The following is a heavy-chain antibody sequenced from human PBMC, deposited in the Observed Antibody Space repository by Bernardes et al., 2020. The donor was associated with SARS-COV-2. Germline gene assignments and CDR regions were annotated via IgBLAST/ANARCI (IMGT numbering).Heavy chain of an antibody. V-gene: IGHV4-59*01. D-gene: IGHD4-4*01. CDR1: GGSISSYY. J-gene: IGHJ5*02. CDR3: ARVSSTDWFDP. CDR2: IYYSGST. Sequence: SETLSLTCTVSGGSISSYYWSWIRQPPGKGLEWIGYIYYSGSTNSNPSLKSRVTKAADTSKNQSSLKLSSVTAADTAVYYCARVSSTDWFDPWGQGTLVTVSS.